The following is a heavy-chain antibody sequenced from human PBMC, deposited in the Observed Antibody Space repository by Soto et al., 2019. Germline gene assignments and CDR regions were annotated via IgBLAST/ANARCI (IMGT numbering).Heavy chain of an antibody. D-gene: IGHD6-13*01. V-gene: IGHV1-69*12. Sequence: QVQLVQSGAEVKKPGSSVKVSCKASGGTFSNHAINWVRQAPGQGLEWMGRIIPIFTTTDYAQRFQGRVTITADESTITAYMELSSLTHDDTAVYYCAREVAADGTFREDVFDIWGQGTMVTVSS. CDR3: AREVAADGTFREDVFDI. CDR2: IIPIFTTT. CDR1: GGTFSNHA. J-gene: IGHJ3*02.